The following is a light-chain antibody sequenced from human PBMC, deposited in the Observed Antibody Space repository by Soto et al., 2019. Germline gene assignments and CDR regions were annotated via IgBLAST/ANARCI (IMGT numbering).Light chain of an antibody. J-gene: IGKJ5*01. V-gene: IGKV1-9*01. CDR2: AVS. CDR1: QAVSTY. CDR3: QQFNDDPIT. Sequence: DIQLTQSPSFVSTSVGQRVTITCRASQAVSTYLAWYQQRPGKAPKVLIFAVSTLQSGVPSRFSGSGSGTEFTLTINNVQPDDSATYYCQQFNDDPITFGRGTRLEIK.